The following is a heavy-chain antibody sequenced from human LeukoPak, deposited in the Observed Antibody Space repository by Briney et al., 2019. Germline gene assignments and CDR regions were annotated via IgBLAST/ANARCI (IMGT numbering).Heavy chain of an antibody. V-gene: IGHV4-39*01. D-gene: IGHD3-10*01. CDR2: IYYSGST. CDR1: GGSISSSSYY. J-gene: IGHJ5*02. Sequence: SETLSLTCTVSGGSISSSSYYWSWIRQPPGKGLEWIGSIYYSGSTYYNPSLKSRVTISVDTSKNQFSLKLSSVTAADTAVYYCARHSTYYYGSGSYYEDWFDPWGQGTLVTVSS. CDR3: ARHSTYYYGSGSYYEDWFDP.